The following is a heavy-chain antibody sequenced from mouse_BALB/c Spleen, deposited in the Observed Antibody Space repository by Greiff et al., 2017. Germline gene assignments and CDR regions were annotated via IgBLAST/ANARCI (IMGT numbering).Heavy chain of an antibody. D-gene: IGHD1-2*01. J-gene: IGHJ3*01. CDR2: ISYSGST. CDR3: AIYGTGFAY. CDR1: GYSITSDYA. Sequence: DVKLVESGPGLVKPSQSLSLTCTVTGYSITSDYAWNWIRQFPGNKLEWMGYISYSGSTSYNPSLKSRISITRDTSKNQFFLQLNSVTTEDTATYYCAIYGTGFAYWGQGTLVTVSA. V-gene: IGHV3-2*02.